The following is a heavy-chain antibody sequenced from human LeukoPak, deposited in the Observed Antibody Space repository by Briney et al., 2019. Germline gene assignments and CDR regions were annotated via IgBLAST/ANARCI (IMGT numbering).Heavy chain of an antibody. CDR3: ARDRRNYYDSSGYLSAFGRENYYYYYMDV. V-gene: IGHV1-69*05. Sequence: ASVKVSCKASGGTFSSYAISWVRQAPGQGLEWMGGIIPIFGTANYAQKFQGRVTITTDESTSTAYMELSSLRSEDTAVYYCARDRRNYYDSSGYLSAFGRENYYYYYMDVWGKGTTVTVSS. CDR1: GGTFSSYA. J-gene: IGHJ6*03. CDR2: IIPIFGTA. D-gene: IGHD3-22*01.